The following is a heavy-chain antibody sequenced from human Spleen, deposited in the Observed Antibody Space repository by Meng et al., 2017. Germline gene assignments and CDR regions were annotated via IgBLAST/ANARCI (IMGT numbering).Heavy chain of an antibody. V-gene: IGHV3-53*04. J-gene: IGHJ6*02. CDR1: GFTFSNAW. D-gene: IGHD3-10*01. Sequence: GESLKISCAASGFTFSNAWMTWVRQAPGKGLEWVSVIYSGGSTYYADSVKGRFTISRHNHRNTVYLKMNGRRAEDKDIYYCARDQRITSVRGYYYGMDVWGQGTMVTVSS. CDR2: IYSGGST. CDR3: ARDQRITSVRGYYYGMDV.